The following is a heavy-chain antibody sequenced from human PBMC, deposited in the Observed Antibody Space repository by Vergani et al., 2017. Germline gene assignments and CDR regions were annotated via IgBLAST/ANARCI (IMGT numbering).Heavy chain of an antibody. J-gene: IGHJ3*02. CDR2: IKQDGSEK. CDR3: ARETGGSYYGAFDI. D-gene: IGHD1-26*01. CDR1: GFTFSSYW. V-gene: IGHV3-7*03. Sequence: EVQLLESGGGLVQPGGSLRLSCAASGFTFSSYWMSWVRQAPGKGLEWVANIKQDGSEKYYVDSVKGRFTISRDNAKNSLYLQMNSLRAEDTAVYYCARETGGSYYGAFDIWGQGTMVTVSS.